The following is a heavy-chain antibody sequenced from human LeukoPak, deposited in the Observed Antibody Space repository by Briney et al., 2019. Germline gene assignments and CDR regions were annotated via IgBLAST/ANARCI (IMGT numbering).Heavy chain of an antibody. J-gene: IGHJ4*02. CDR2: ISYDGSNK. V-gene: IGHV3-30-3*01. CDR1: GFTFSSYA. Sequence: GGSLRLSCAASGFTFSSYAMHWVRQAPGKGLEWVAVISYDGSNKYYADSVKGRFTISRDNSKNTLYLQMNSLRAEDTAVYYCAKGQSWNDYWGQGTLVTVSS. CDR3: AKGQSWNDY. D-gene: IGHD1-1*01.